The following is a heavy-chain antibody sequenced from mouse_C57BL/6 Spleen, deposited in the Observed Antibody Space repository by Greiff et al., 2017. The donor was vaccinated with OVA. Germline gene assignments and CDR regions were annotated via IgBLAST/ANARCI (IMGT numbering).Heavy chain of an antibody. Sequence: QVHVKQSGPGLVQPSQSLSITCTVSGFSLTSYGVHWVRQSPGKGLEWLGVIWSGGSTDYNAAFISRLSISKDNSKSQVFFKMNSLQADDTAIYYCARSTMVRGYYFDYWGQGTTLTVSS. D-gene: IGHD2-2*01. CDR2: IWSGGST. J-gene: IGHJ2*01. CDR1: GFSLTSYG. V-gene: IGHV2-2*01. CDR3: ARSTMVRGYYFDY.